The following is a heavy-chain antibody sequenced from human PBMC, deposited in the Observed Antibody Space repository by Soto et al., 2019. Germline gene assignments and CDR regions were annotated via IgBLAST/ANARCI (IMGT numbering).Heavy chain of an antibody. CDR1: GSNVETYG. Sequence: SGALSGSNVETYGMTWVRQAAGKELEWVSSISFSGDYIYYADSVKGRFTISRDNARNSLYLQMNRLGIDDTALYFCAPATSDI. D-gene: IGHD2-2*01. J-gene: IGHJ3*02. CDR2: ISFSGDYI. CDR3: APATSDI. V-gene: IGHV3-21*01.